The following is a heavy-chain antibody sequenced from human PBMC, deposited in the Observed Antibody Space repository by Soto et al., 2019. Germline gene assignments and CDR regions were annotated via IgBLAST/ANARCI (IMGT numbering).Heavy chain of an antibody. CDR1: GFTFTSSA. D-gene: IGHD3-16*01. CDR3: AADLGATVFYYYYYGMDV. J-gene: IGHJ6*02. Sequence: GASVKVSCKASGFTFTSSAVQWVRQARGQRLEWIGWIVVGSGNTNYAQKFQERVTITREMSTSTAYMELSSLRSEDTAVYYCAADLGATVFYYYYYGMDVWGQGTTVTVSS. V-gene: IGHV1-58*01. CDR2: IVVGSGNT.